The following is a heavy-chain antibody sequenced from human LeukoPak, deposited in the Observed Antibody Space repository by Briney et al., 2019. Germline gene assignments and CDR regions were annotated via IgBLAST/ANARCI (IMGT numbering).Heavy chain of an antibody. J-gene: IGHJ6*02. CDR2: TYYRSKWYN. D-gene: IGHD3-22*01. CDR3: ARDNYDSSGYYRWYYYYGMDV. CDR1: GDSVSSNSAA. Sequence: SQTLSLTCAISGDSVSSNSAAWNWIRQSPSRGLEWLGRTYYRSKWYNGYAVSVKSRITIKPDTSKNQFSLQLNSVTPEDTAVYYCARDNYDSSGYYRWYYYYGMDVWGQGTTVTVSS. V-gene: IGHV6-1*01.